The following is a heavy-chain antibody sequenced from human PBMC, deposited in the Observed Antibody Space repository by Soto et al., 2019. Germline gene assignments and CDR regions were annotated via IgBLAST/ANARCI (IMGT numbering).Heavy chain of an antibody. CDR2: ISYDGSNK. CDR1: GFTFSSYG. Sequence: QVQLVESGGGVVQPGRSLRLSCAASGFTFSSYGMHWVRQAPGKGLEWVAVISYDGSNKYYADSVKGRFTISGDNSKNTLYLQLNSLRAEDTAVYYCAKDRGYTPMGPYYFDYWGQGTLVTVSS. J-gene: IGHJ4*02. V-gene: IGHV3-30*18. D-gene: IGHD3-10*01. CDR3: AKDRGYTPMGPYYFDY.